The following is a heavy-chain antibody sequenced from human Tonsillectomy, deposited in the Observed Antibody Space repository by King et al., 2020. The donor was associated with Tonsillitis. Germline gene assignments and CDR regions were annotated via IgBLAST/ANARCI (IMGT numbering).Heavy chain of an antibody. CDR1: GGTFSSYG. CDR2: IIPMFGTE. Sequence: LQLVQSGAEVKKPGSSVKVSCKASGGTFSSYGISWVRQAPGQGLEWMGRIIPMFGTEKYAQKFQGRVTITADESTSTAYMELSSLRSEDTAVYYCARDWCGGYSCGKAFDIWGQGTMVTVSS. CDR3: ARDWCGGYSCGKAFDI. D-gene: IGHD5-12*01. J-gene: IGHJ3*02. V-gene: IGHV1-69*18.